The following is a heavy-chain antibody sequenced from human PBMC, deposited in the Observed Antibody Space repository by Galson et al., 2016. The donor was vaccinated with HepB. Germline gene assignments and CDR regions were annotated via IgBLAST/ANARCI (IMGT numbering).Heavy chain of an antibody. CDR1: GGSISLGAYY. CDR3: AIINPGDPFDM. CDR2: SRNTGSP. V-gene: IGHV4-61*02. Sequence: TLSLTCTVSGGSISLGAYYWNWIRQPAGEGLEWIGRSRNTGSPDYNPSLKSRVTISIDTPGRQFSLKLSSVTAADTAVYYCAIINPGDPFDMWGQGTVVTVSS. J-gene: IGHJ3*02.